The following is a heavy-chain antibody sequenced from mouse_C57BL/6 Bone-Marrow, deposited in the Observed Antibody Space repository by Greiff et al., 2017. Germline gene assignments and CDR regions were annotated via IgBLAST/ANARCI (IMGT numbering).Heavy chain of an antibody. D-gene: IGHD4-1*01. CDR1: GYTFTNYW. CDR3: AKLTGTGYYFDD. CDR2: IYPGGGYT. Sequence: VTLQESGAELVRPGTSVKMSCKASGYTFTNYWIGWAKQRPGHGLEWIGDIYPGGGYTNYNEKFKGQAPMTADKSSSTAYMQFSSLTSEDSAIYYWAKLTGTGYYFDDWGQGTTLTVSS. J-gene: IGHJ2*01. V-gene: IGHV1-63*01.